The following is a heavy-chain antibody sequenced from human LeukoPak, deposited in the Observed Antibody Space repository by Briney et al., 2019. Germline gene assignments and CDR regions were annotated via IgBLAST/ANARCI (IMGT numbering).Heavy chain of an antibody. Sequence: GGSLRLSCTASGFSFSGHWMHWARQLPGKGLVWVSRISPTGSTTSYADSVKGRFTVSRDNAKNTLYLQVNNLRAVDTAVYYCARGPNSNWSGLDFWGQGTLLTVSS. CDR2: ISPTGSTT. CDR1: GFSFSGHW. D-gene: IGHD6-6*01. V-gene: IGHV3-74*01. J-gene: IGHJ4*02. CDR3: ARGPNSNWSGLDF.